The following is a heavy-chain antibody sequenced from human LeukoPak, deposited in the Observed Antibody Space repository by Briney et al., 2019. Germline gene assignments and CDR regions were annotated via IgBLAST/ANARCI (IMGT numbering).Heavy chain of an antibody. J-gene: IGHJ4*02. D-gene: IGHD1-20*01. CDR2: ISGSGGST. V-gene: IGHV3-23*01. CDR3: VRVHGTKRYYFDD. Sequence: GGSLRLSCAASGFTFNSYAMSWVRQAPGKGLEWVSAISGSGGSTYYADSVKGRFTISRDNSKNTLYLQMNSLRAEDTAVYYCVRVHGTKRYYFDDWGQGTQVTVSS. CDR1: GFTFNSYA.